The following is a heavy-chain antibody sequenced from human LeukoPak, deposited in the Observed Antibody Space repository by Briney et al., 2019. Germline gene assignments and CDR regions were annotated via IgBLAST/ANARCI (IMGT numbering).Heavy chain of an antibody. J-gene: IGHJ4*02. Sequence: SETLSLTCTVSGGSISSYYWSWIRQPPGKGLEWIGYIYYSGSTNYNPSLKSRVTISVDTSKNQFSLKLSSVTAADTAVYYCAIGYSSSWDLFDYWGQGTLVTVSS. CDR3: AIGYSSSWDLFDY. CDR2: IYYSGST. V-gene: IGHV4-59*08. D-gene: IGHD6-13*01. CDR1: GGSISSYY.